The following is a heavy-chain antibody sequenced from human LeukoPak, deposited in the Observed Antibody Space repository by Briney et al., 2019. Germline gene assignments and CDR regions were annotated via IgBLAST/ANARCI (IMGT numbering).Heavy chain of an antibody. V-gene: IGHV1-2*02. D-gene: IGHD3-22*01. Sequence: ASVKVSCKASGYTFTGYYMHWVRQAPGQGLEWMGWINPNSGGTNYAQKFQGRVTMTRDTSISTAYMVLSRLRSDDTAVYYCARDRRYYYDSSGLPADYWGQGTLVTVSS. CDR3: ARDRRYYYDSSGLPADY. CDR2: INPNSGGT. CDR1: GYTFTGYY. J-gene: IGHJ4*02.